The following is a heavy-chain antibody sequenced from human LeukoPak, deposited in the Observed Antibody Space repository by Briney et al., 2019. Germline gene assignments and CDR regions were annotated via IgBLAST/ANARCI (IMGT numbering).Heavy chain of an antibody. J-gene: IGHJ4*02. CDR2: VYDSGST. Sequence: ASETLSLTCTVSGGSIRSSYYYWGWIRQPPGKGLEWIGSVYDSGSTYYNPSLKSRVTISVDTSKNQFSLKLSSVTAADTAVYYCARGLGAATVGVDSSGYYLDYWGQGTLVTVSS. D-gene: IGHD3-22*01. CDR1: GGSIRSSYYY. CDR3: ARGLGAATVGVDSSGYYLDY. V-gene: IGHV4-39*07.